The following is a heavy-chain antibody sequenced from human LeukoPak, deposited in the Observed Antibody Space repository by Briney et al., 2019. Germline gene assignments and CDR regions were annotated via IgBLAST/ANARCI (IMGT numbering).Heavy chain of an antibody. CDR2: INPNTGGT. D-gene: IGHD2-2*01. V-gene: IGHV1-2*02. Sequence: GASVKVSCKASGYSFTPFYMHWVRQAPGQGLEWMGWINPNTGGTNYAQKFQGRVTLTRDTSINTAYMELRWLSSDDTAVYYCTRGPSHGAFDIWGQGTMVTVSS. CDR3: TRGPSHGAFDI. CDR1: GYSFTPFY. J-gene: IGHJ3*02.